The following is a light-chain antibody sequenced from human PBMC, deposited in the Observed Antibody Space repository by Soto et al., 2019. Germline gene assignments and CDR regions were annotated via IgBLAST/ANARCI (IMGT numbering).Light chain of an antibody. V-gene: IGKV3-20*01. CDR2: GAS. Sequence: EIVLTQSPGTLSLSPGERATLSCRASQSVSSSYLAWYQQKPGQAPRLLIYGASSRATGIPDRFSGSGSGTYFTPTISRLEPKDFAVYYCQQYDNSPWTFGQGTKVEIK. J-gene: IGKJ1*01. CDR1: QSVSSSY. CDR3: QQYDNSPWT.